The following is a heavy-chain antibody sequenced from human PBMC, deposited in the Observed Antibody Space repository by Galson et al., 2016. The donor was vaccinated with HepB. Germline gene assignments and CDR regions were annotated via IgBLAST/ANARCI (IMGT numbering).Heavy chain of an antibody. CDR2: IWYDGSNI. Sequence: SLRLSCAASGFTFSTYGTHWVRQAPGKGLEWVAAIWYDGSNILYADSVKGRFTISRDDSKNTLSLQMNSLRHDDTAMYYCAREKGASAGIDFWGQGTLVTVSS. CDR3: AREKGASAGIDF. J-gene: IGHJ4*02. V-gene: IGHV3-33*01. CDR1: GFTFSTYG. D-gene: IGHD6-13*01.